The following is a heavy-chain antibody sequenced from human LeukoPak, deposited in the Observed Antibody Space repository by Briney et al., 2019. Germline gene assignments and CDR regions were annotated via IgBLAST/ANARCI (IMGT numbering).Heavy chain of an antibody. J-gene: IGHJ4*02. Sequence: PSETLSLTCTVSGGSISSYYWSWIRQPPGKGLEWIGYIYYSGSTNYNPSLKSRVTISVDTSKNQFSLKLSSVTAADTAVYYCARADYDFWSGYPGGFDYWGQGTLVTVSS. D-gene: IGHD3-3*01. CDR2: IYYSGST. CDR3: ARADYDFWSGYPGGFDY. CDR1: GGSISSYY. V-gene: IGHV4-59*12.